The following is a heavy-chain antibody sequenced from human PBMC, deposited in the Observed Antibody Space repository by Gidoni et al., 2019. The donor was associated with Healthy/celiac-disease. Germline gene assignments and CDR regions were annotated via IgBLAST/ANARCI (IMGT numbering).Heavy chain of an antibody. CDR2: IYYSGST. D-gene: IGHD3-22*01. Sequence: QLQLQESGPGLVKPSETLSLTCTVSGCSISSSSYYCGWIRQPPGKGLEWIGSIYYSGSTYYNPSLKSRVTISVDTSKNQFSLKLSSVTAADTAVYYCARHLIYYYDSSGYYEGGGWFDPWGQGTLVTVSS. V-gene: IGHV4-39*01. J-gene: IGHJ5*02. CDR1: GCSISSSSYY. CDR3: ARHLIYYYDSSGYYEGGGWFDP.